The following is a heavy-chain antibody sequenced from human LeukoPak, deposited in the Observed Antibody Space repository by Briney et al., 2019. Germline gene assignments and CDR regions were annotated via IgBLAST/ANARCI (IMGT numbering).Heavy chain of an antibody. CDR2: IWYDGSNK. CDR1: GFTFSSYG. Sequence: PGGSLRLSCAASGFTFSSYGMHWVRQAPGKGLEWVAVIWYDGSNKYYADSVKGRFTISRDNSKNTLYLQMNSLRAEDTAVYYCAKAERDTYYDFWSGYCEAYYFDYWGQGTLVTVSS. CDR3: AKAERDTYYDFWSGYCEAYYFDY. D-gene: IGHD3-3*01. J-gene: IGHJ4*02. V-gene: IGHV3-33*06.